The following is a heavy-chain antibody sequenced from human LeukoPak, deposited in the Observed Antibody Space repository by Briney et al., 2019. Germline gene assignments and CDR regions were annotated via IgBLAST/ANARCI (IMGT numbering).Heavy chain of an antibody. V-gene: IGHV1-8*03. D-gene: IGHD6-19*01. CDR3: ARDTSGQTRADDAFDI. CDR1: GYTFISHD. CDR2: MNPNSGNT. J-gene: IGHJ3*02. Sequence: GASVKVSCKASGYTFISHDINWVRQATGQGLEWMGWMNPNSGNTGYAQKFQGRVTITRDTSINTAYMELSSLISEDTAVYYCARDTSGQTRADDAFDIWGQGTMVTVSS.